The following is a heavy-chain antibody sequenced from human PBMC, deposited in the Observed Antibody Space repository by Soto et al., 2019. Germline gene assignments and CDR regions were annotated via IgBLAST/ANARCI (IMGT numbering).Heavy chain of an antibody. Sequence: PGGSLRLSCAASGFTFSDHYMDWVRQAPGKGLEWVGRTRRKLGIHTTEYAASVQGRFTISRDDSKNSMYLQMNGLEPEDTALYFCTRTLGYDSSGYYIAAFDIWGQGTMVTVSS. CDR2: TRRKLGIHTT. CDR1: GFTFSDHY. D-gene: IGHD3-22*01. J-gene: IGHJ3*02. V-gene: IGHV3-72*01. CDR3: TRTLGYDSSGYYIAAFDI.